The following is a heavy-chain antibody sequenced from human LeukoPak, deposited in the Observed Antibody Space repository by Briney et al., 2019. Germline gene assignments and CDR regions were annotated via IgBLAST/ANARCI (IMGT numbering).Heavy chain of an antibody. D-gene: IGHD3-16*01. CDR3: ASAYYHYYFDY. V-gene: IGHV3-7*01. J-gene: IGHJ4*02. CDR1: GFTFSSYW. Sequence: GGSLRLSCAASGFTFSSYWMSWVRQAPGKGLEWVANIKQDGSEKYYVGSVKGRFTISRDDAKNSLYLEMNSLRAEDSAVYYCASAYYHYYFDYWGQGTLVTVSS. CDR2: IKQDGSEK.